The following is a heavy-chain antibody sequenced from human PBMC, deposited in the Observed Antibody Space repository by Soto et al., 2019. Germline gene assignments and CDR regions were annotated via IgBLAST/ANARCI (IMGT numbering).Heavy chain of an antibody. Sequence: QSQTLSLTCAISGDSVSSNSAAWNWIRQSPSRGLEWLGRTYYRSKWYNDYAVSVKSRITINPDTSKNQFSLQLNSVTPEDTAVYYCARGLEKLDKYYYYGMDVWGQGTTVTVSS. V-gene: IGHV6-1*01. CDR1: GDSVSSNSAA. D-gene: IGHD3-22*01. CDR2: TYYRSKWYN. CDR3: ARGLEKLDKYYYYGMDV. J-gene: IGHJ6*02.